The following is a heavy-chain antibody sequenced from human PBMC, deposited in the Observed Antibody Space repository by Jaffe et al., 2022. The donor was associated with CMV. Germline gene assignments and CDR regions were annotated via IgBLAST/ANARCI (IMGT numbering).Heavy chain of an antibody. V-gene: IGHV3-49*05. D-gene: IGHD6-13*01. J-gene: IGHJ4*02. CDR2: IRSKAYGGTT. CDR1: GFTFGDYA. Sequence: EVQLVESGGGLVKPGRSLRLSCTASGFTFGDYAMSWFRQAPGKGLEWVGFIRSKAYGGTTEYAASVKGRFTISRDDSKSIAYLQMNSLKTEDTAVYYCTRGVLDSSSPAVYFDYWGQGTLVTVSS. CDR3: TRGVLDSSSPAVYFDY.